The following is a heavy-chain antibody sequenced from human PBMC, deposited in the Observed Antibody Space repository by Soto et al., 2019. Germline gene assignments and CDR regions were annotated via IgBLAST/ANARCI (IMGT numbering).Heavy chain of an antibody. D-gene: IGHD1-26*01. J-gene: IGHJ6*02. Sequence: QVQLVQSGAEVKKPGSSVKVSCKASGGTFSSYAISWVRQAPGQGLEWMGGIIPIFGTADYAQKFQGRGTITADESTSTAYMEMSSLRSEDTAVYYCASHSGSPPEGRYYYGMDVWGQGTTVTVSS. CDR1: GGTFSSYA. CDR3: ASHSGSPPEGRYYYGMDV. CDR2: IIPIFGTA. V-gene: IGHV1-69*12.